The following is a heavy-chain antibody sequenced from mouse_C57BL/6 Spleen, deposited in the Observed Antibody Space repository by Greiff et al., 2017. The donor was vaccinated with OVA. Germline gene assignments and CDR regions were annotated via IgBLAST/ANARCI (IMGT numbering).Heavy chain of an antibody. J-gene: IGHJ2*01. CDR1: GYTFTSYW. CDR2: INPSDSDT. Sequence: QVQLQQPGAELVKPGASVKVSCKASGYTFTSYWMHWVKQRPGQGLEWIGRINPSDSDTNYNQKFKGKATLTVDKASSTAYMQLSSLTSEDSAVYYCAISPPTAQVDYWGQGTTLTVSS. D-gene: IGHD3-2*02. CDR3: AISPPTAQVDY. V-gene: IGHV1-74*01.